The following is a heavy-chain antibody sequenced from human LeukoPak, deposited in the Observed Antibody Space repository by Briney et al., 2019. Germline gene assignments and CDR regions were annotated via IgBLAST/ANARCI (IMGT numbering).Heavy chain of an antibody. J-gene: IGHJ6*03. CDR2: IYYSGST. CDR1: GGSISSNY. D-gene: IGHD5-12*01. CDR3: AREGGDYDSGGYMDV. V-gene: IGHV4-59*01. Sequence: SETLSLTCTVSGGSISSNYWSWIRQPPGKGLEWIGYIYYSGSTNYNPSLKSRVTISVDTSKNQFSLKLSSVTAADTAVYYCAREGGDYDSGGYMDVWGKGTTVTISS.